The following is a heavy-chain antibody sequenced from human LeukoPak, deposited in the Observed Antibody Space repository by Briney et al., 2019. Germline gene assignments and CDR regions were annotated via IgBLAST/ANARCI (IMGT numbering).Heavy chain of an antibody. V-gene: IGHV3-23*01. CDR2: ISGSGGST. Sequence: GGSLGLSCAASGFTFSSYAMSWVRQAPGKGLEWVSAISGSGGSTYYADSVKGRFTISRDNSKNTLYLQMNSLRAEDTAVYYCAKLYCSSTSCYSSDAFDIWGQGTMVTVSS. D-gene: IGHD2-2*01. J-gene: IGHJ3*02. CDR1: GFTFSSYA. CDR3: AKLYCSSTSCYSSDAFDI.